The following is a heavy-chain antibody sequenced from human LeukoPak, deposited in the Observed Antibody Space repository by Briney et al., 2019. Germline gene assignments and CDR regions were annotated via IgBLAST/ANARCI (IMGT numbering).Heavy chain of an antibody. V-gene: IGHV4-59*01. CDR1: GGSISTYY. CDR3: AGNGDY. D-gene: IGHD2-8*01. CDR2: IHNSGST. Sequence: SETLSLTCTVSGGSISTYYWNWIRQPPGKGLEWVGYIHNSGSTSSNPSLKSRVTISVDTSKNQFSLKLTSVTAADTAVYYCAGNGDYWGQGTLVTVSS. J-gene: IGHJ4*02.